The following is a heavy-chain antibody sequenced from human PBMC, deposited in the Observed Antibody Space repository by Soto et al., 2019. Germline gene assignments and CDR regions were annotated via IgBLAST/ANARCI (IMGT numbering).Heavy chain of an antibody. D-gene: IGHD2-15*01. CDR1: GFTVSTYT. V-gene: IGHV3-23*01. CDR3: ARDRQPDGTWTFDY. CDR2: IFSGGVGT. Sequence: GGSLRLSCSASGFTVSTYTMGWVRLAPGKGLEWVSTIFSGGVGTEYADSVTGRFSITRDNSENIVYLQMNSLRVDDTAVYYCARDRQPDGTWTFDYWGRGILVTVSS. J-gene: IGHJ4*02.